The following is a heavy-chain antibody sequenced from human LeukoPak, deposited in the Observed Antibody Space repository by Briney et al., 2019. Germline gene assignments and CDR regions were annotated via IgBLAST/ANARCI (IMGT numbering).Heavy chain of an antibody. CDR3: ARDWGGYSNYVPDY. V-gene: IGHV3-33*01. CDR2: IWYDGSNK. D-gene: IGHD4-11*01. CDR1: GFTFSSYG. Sequence: PGRSLRLSCAASGFTFSSYGMHWVRQAPGKGLEWVAVIWYDGSNKYHADSVKGRFTISRGNSKNTLYLQMNSLRAEDTAVYYCARDWGGYSNYVPDYWGQGTLVTVSS. J-gene: IGHJ4*02.